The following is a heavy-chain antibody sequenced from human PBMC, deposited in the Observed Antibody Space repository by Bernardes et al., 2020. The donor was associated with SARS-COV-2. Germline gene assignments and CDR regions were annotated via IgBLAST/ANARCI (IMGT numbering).Heavy chain of an antibody. D-gene: IGHD6-6*01. CDR3: TTDPVAARPFSLFYSYGMDV. Sequence: VASLRLSCAASGFTFSNAWMNWVRQAPGKGLEWVCRIKSNTNGGTTDYAAPVKGSFTISRDYSKNTLYLQMNSLKTDDTAVYYCTTDPVAARPFSLFYSYGMDVWGQGTTVTVSS. V-gene: IGHV3-15*07. CDR1: GFTFSNAW. J-gene: IGHJ6*02. CDR2: IKSNTNGGTT.